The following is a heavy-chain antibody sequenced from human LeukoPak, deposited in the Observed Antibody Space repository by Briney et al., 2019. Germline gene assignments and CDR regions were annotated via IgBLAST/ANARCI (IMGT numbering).Heavy chain of an antibody. Sequence: SETLSLTWAVSGGSISSGGDSWSWIRQPAGRGQEWIGYIYYSGSTYYNPSLKSRVTISVDTSKNQFSLKLSSVTAADTAVYYCARGGVAYPRVFDYWGQGTLVTVSS. J-gene: IGHJ4*02. CDR2: IYYSGST. CDR1: GGSISSGGDS. CDR3: ARGGVAYPRVFDY. D-gene: IGHD3-3*01. V-gene: IGHV4-30-4*07.